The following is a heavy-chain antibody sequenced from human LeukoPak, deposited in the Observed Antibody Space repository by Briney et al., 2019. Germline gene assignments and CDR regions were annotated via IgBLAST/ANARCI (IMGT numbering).Heavy chain of an antibody. CDR3: ARVTTIFGAGSDY. CDR1: GDTFTSYD. CDR2: MNPNSGNT. D-gene: IGHD3-3*01. Sequence: ASVKVSCKASGDTFTSYDINWVRQATGQGLEWMGWMNPNSGNTGYAQKSQGRVTITRNTSISTAYMELSSPRSADTAVYYCARVTTIFGAGSDYWGQGTLVTVSS. V-gene: IGHV1-8*03. J-gene: IGHJ4*02.